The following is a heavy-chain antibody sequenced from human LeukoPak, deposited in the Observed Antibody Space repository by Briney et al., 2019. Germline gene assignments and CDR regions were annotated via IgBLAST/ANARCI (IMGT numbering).Heavy chain of an antibody. V-gene: IGHV4-61*02. CDR2: IGIRGTN. CDR1: GGSISSGRYC. Sequence: SETLSLTCTVSGGSISSGRYCWSWIRHPAGKGLECIVRIGIRGTNNYNPSLTSRVTISVDTPKNQFSLKLSSVTAADTGVYYCARDEGGFDCWGQGTMVTVSS. D-gene: IGHD2-15*01. J-gene: IGHJ4*02. CDR3: ARDEGGFDC.